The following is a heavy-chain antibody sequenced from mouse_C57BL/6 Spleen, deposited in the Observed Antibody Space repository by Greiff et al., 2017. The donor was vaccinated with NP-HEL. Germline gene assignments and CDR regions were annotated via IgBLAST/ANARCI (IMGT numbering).Heavy chain of an antibody. D-gene: IGHD4-1*01. CDR3: TREPNWEVY. V-gene: IGHV1-15*01. CDR1: GYTFTDYE. CDR2: IDPETGGT. Sequence: QVQLQQSGAELVRPGASVTLSCKASGYTFTDYEMHWVKQTPVHGLEWIGAIDPETGGTAYNQKFKGKAILTADKSSSTAYMELRSLTSEDSAVYYCTREPNWEVYWGQGTTLTVSS. J-gene: IGHJ2*01.